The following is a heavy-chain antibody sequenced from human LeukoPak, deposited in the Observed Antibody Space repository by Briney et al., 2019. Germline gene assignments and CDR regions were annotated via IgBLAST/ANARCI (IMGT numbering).Heavy chain of an antibody. Sequence: GGSLRLSCAASGFTFSRFGMHWVRQAPGKGLEWVAVMSDDGSNENYVDSVKGRVTISRDNSKNTLYLQMISLRAGDTAVYYCARAHDSNGFYHVDYWGQGTLVTVSS. V-gene: IGHV3-30*03. D-gene: IGHD3-22*01. CDR2: MSDDGSNE. CDR1: GFTFSRFG. J-gene: IGHJ4*02. CDR3: ARAHDSNGFYHVDY.